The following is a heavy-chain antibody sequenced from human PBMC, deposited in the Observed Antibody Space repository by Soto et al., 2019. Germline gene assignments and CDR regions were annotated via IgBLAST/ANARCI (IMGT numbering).Heavy chain of an antibody. V-gene: IGHV3-23*01. CDR3: AKGGAYCYGDCTRGH. Sequence: EVPLLQSGGGSVQPGGSLRLSCEASGFTFSSYGMTWVRQAPGKGLEWVAGISGSGVDTKYADSVKGRFIIARDNSKNKMYLQMNNLRVEDMAVYFCAKGGAYCYGDCTRGHWGQGTLVTVSS. J-gene: IGHJ4*02. CDR2: ISGSGVDT. D-gene: IGHD2-21*02. CDR1: GFTFSSYG.